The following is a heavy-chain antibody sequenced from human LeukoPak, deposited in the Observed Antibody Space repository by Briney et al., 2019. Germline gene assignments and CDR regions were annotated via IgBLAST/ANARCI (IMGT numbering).Heavy chain of an antibody. Sequence: GGSLRLSCAASGSTFSRYWMHWVRQAPGKGLVCVSRINTDGSSTSYADSVKGRFTISRDNAKNTLYLQMNSLRAEDTAVYYCASSGSYWNAYYGMDVWGQGTTVTVSS. D-gene: IGHD1-26*01. V-gene: IGHV3-74*01. J-gene: IGHJ6*02. CDR1: GSTFSRYW. CDR3: ASSGSYWNAYYGMDV. CDR2: INTDGSST.